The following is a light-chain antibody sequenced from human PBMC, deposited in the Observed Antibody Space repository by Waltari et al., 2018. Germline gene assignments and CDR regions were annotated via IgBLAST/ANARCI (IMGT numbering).Light chain of an antibody. J-gene: IGLJ2*01. CDR1: SSNVVGYKY. V-gene: IGLV2-11*01. CDR2: DAT. Sequence: QSAWTQPRPVSGSPGQSVPISCPGTSSNVVGYKYFPWYQRNPGKAPKLMISDATGRPSGVPDRFSGSKSGNTASLTISGLQAEDEGDYYCCSYAGGDTVVFGGGTKLTVL. CDR3: CSYAGGDTVV.